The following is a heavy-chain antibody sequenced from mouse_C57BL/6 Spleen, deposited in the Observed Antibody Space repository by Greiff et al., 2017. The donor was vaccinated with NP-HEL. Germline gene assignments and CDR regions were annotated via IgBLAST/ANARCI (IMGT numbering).Heavy chain of an antibody. J-gene: IGHJ2*01. CDR2: IDPNSGGT. CDR1: GYTFTSYW. Sequence: QVHVKQPGAELVKPGASVKLSCKASGYTFTSYWMHWVKQRPGRGLEWIGRIDPNSGGTKYNEKFKSKATLTVNKPSSTAYMQLSSLTSEDSAVYYCARDEGLRRPSFAYWGQGTTLTVSS. CDR3: ARDEGLRRPSFAY. V-gene: IGHV1-72*01. D-gene: IGHD2-2*01.